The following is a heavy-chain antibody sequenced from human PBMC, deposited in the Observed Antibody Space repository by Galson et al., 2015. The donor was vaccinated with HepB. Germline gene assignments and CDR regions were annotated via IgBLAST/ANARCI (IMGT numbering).Heavy chain of an antibody. J-gene: IGHJ6*02. CDR2: ISGYNGNT. CDR1: GYTFTSYG. Sequence: SVKVSCKASGYTFTSYGISWVRQAPGQGLEWMGWISGYNGNTNYAQNLQGRVTMTTDTSTSTAYMELRSLKSDDTAVYYCARPSSREITIFGVVMSGEYGLDVWGQGTTVTVSS. V-gene: IGHV1-18*04. D-gene: IGHD3-3*01. CDR3: ARPSSREITIFGVVMSGEYGLDV.